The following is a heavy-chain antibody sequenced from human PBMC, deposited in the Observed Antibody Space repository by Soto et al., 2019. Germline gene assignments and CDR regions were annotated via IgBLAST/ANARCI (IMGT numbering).Heavy chain of an antibody. V-gene: IGHV3-23*01. D-gene: IGHD3-3*01. CDR1: GFTFSNYA. J-gene: IGHJ5*02. CDR3: AKVSRITIFGGGWFDP. CDR2: IGGSGSNT. Sequence: GGSLRLSXAASGFTFSNYAMTWVRQAPGKGLEWVSGIGGSGSNTYYADSVKGRFTVSRDNAKNTLYLQMNSLSAEDTAIYYCAKVSRITIFGGGWFDPWGQGTLVTVSS.